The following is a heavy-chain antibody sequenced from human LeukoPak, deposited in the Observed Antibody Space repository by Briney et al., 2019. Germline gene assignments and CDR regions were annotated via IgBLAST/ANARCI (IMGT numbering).Heavy chain of an antibody. J-gene: IGHJ3*02. CDR3: AKISDSSGSDI. CDR1: GFTFSDYY. D-gene: IGHD3-22*01. V-gene: IGHV3-11*03. CDR2: ISSSSSYT. Sequence: GGSLRLSCAASGFTFSDYYMSWIRQAPGKGLEWVSYISSSSSYTNYADSVKGRFTISRDNAKNSLYLQMNSLRAEDTAVYYCAKISDSSGSDIWGQGTMVTVSS.